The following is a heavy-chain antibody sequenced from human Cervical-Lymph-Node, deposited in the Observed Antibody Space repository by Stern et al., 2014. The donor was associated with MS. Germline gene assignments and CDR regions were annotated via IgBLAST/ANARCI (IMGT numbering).Heavy chain of an antibody. Sequence: VQLVESWGGVVQPGTPLRLSCAASGFSLSNYTVHWVLQAPGKRLEWVLIISIDGSDAYYADSVKCRFTDTRDTYKNTLHLQMNSLTGDDTAVYYCAKERRLHDSSGYCAEFDYWGQGVLVTVSS. V-gene: IGHV3-30*04. D-gene: IGHD3-22*01. CDR2: ISIDGSDA. J-gene: IGHJ4*02. CDR3: AKERRLHDSSGYCAEFDY. CDR1: GFSLSNYT.